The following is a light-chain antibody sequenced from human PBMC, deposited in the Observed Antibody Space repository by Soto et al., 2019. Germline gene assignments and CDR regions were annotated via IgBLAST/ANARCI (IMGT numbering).Light chain of an antibody. CDR3: QQLNSYPRT. Sequence: DIQLTQSPSFLSASVGDRVTITCRASKGISSYLAWYQQKPGKAPNLLIYAASTLQSGVPSRFSGSGSGTEFTLTISSLQPDDFTTYYCQQLNSYPRTFGQGTKVEIK. CDR2: AAS. V-gene: IGKV1-9*01. J-gene: IGKJ1*01. CDR1: KGISSY.